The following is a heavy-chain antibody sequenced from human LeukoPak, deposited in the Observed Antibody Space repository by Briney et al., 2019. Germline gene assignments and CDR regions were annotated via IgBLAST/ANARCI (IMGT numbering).Heavy chain of an antibody. CDR1: GGSISSYY. D-gene: IGHD2-2*01. CDR2: IYYSGST. J-gene: IGHJ4*02. CDR3: ARATISDPYCSSTSCFMGIDY. Sequence: SETLSLTCTVSGGSISSYYWSWIRQPPGKGLEWIGYIYYSGSTNYNPSLKSRVTISVDTSKNQFSLKLSSVTAADTAVYYCARATISDPYCSSTSCFMGIDYWGQGTLVTVSS. V-gene: IGHV4-59*01.